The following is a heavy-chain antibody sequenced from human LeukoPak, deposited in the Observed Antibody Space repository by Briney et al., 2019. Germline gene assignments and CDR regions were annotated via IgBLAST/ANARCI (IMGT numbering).Heavy chain of an antibody. V-gene: IGHV3-7*01. Sequence: PGGSLRLSCAVSGFSVSSNYMSWVRQAGKGLEWVANIKQDGSEKYYVDSVKGRFTISRDNAKNSLYLQMNSLRAEDTAVYYCARGSSFRDYWGQGTLVTVSS. CDR2: IKQDGSEK. CDR1: GFSVSSNY. J-gene: IGHJ4*02. CDR3: ARGSSFRDY.